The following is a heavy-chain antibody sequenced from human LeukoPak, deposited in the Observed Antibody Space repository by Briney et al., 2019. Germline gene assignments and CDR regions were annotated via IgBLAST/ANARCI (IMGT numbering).Heavy chain of an antibody. CDR1: GGSISSSNW. Sequence: SSGTLSLTCAVSGGSISSSNWWSWVRQPPGKGLERIGEIYHSGSTNYNPSLKSRVTISVDKSKNQFSLKLSSVTAADTAVYYCAREEQLWYTFDYWGQGTLVTVPS. CDR3: AREEQLWYTFDY. CDR2: IYHSGST. V-gene: IGHV4-4*02. J-gene: IGHJ4*02. D-gene: IGHD5-18*01.